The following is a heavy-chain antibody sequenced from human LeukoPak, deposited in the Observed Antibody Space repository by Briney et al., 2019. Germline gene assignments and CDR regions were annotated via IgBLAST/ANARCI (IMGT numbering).Heavy chain of an antibody. J-gene: IGHJ4*02. V-gene: IGHV3-7*01. CDR1: GFTISSNW. D-gene: IGHD3-3*01. CDR3: ARGDFGVVTHFDY. Sequence: GGSLRPSCTASGFTISSNWMSWVRQAPGRGLEWVANIKQDGGEKYYVDSVKGRFTISRDNAKNSLYLQMNSLRAEDTAIYYCARGDFGVVTHFDYWGQGTLVTVSS. CDR2: IKQDGGEK.